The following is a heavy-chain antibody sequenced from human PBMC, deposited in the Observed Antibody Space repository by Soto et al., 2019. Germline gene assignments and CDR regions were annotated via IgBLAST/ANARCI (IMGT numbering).Heavy chain of an antibody. Sequence: ESGPELLKPSGTLSPPCPAFNFSFPNNKYWSRVRQSPGKPREWIGEIYHRGTTYYNPSLSSRVSMSMDKSKNQISLILTSVTAADTAVYYCARDSRYCTDSGCSIMRDAFDVWGQGTLVTVSS. J-gene: IGHJ3*01. CDR2: IYHRGTT. CDR1: NFSFPNNKY. V-gene: IGHV4-4*02. CDR3: ARDSRYCTDSGCSIMRDAFDV. D-gene: IGHD2-15*01.